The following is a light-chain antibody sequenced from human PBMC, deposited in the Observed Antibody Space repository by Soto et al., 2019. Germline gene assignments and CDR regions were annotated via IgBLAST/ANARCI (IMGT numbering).Light chain of an antibody. Sequence: QSVLTQPPSASGTPGQRVTISCSGSGSSIGTNTVNWYRQLPGTAPKLLIYGDNQRPSGVPDRFSGSKSGTSASLAISGLQSEDEADYYCAAWDGSLNNVLFGGGTKLTGL. CDR1: GSSIGTNT. CDR3: AAWDGSLNNVL. CDR2: GDN. J-gene: IGLJ2*01. V-gene: IGLV1-44*01.